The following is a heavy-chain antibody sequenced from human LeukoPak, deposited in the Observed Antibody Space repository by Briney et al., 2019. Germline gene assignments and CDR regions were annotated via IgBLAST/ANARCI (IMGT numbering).Heavy chain of an antibody. CDR3: ATVSGGWYYFDY. CDR1: GGTFSSYA. CDR2: FDPEDGET. J-gene: IGHJ4*02. D-gene: IGHD6-19*01. Sequence: GASVKVSCKASGGTFSSYAISWVRQAPGKGLEWMGGFDPEDGETIYAQKFQGRVTMTEDTSTGTAYMELSSLRSEDTAVYYCATVSGGWYYFDYWGQGTLVTVSS. V-gene: IGHV1-24*01.